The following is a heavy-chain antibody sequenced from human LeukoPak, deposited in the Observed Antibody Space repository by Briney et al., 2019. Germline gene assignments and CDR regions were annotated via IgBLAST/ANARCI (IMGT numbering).Heavy chain of an antibody. J-gene: IGHJ5*02. CDR1: GYTFTSYG. Sequence: ASVKVSCKASGYTFTSYGISWVRQAPGQGLEWMGWISAYNGNTNYAQKLQGRVTKTTDTSTSTAYMELRSLRSDDTAVYYCARGPLAAADNWFDPWGQGTLVTVSS. CDR3: ARGPLAAADNWFDP. V-gene: IGHV1-18*04. D-gene: IGHD6-13*01. CDR2: ISAYNGNT.